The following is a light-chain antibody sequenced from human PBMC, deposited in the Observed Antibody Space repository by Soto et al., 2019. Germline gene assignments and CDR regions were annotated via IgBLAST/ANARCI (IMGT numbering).Light chain of an antibody. CDR2: AAS. J-gene: IGKJ5*01. V-gene: IGKV1-12*01. Sequence: DIKMTQAPSTLCGSVGDRVTINCRASQTISSWLAWYQQKPGKAPKLLIYAASSLQSGVPSRFSGSGAVTDFTLTINSLQPEVSATYYCQHAYRVTITFGPGTRLEIK. CDR1: QTISSW. CDR3: QHAYRVTIT.